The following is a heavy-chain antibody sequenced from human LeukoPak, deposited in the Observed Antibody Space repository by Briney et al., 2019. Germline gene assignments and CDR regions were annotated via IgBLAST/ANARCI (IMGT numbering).Heavy chain of an antibody. V-gene: IGHV1-69*05. CDR3: AGERSAAIPPQPTYYFDY. Sequence: GSSVKVSCKASGGAFSSYAISWLRQAPGQGLEWMGGIIPIFGTANYAQKFQGRVTITTDESTSTAYMELSSLRSEDTAVYYCAGERSAAIPPQPTYYFDYWGQGSLVTVSS. CDR2: IIPIFGTA. J-gene: IGHJ4*02. CDR1: GGAFSSYA. D-gene: IGHD2-2*02.